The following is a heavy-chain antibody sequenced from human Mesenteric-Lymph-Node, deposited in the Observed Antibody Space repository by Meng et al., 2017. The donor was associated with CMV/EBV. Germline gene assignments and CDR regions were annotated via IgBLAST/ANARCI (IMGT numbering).Heavy chain of an antibody. V-gene: IGHV3-23*01. CDR3: ARWSHGMDV. D-gene: IGHD3-3*01. CDR2: ISGSGDST. Sequence: GESLKISCAASGFIFSSYAMSWVRQAPGKGLEWVSSISGSGDSTYYADSVKGRFTISRDNSKNTLYLQMNSLRAEDTAVYYCARWSHGMDVWGQGTTVTVSS. CDR1: GFIFSSYA. J-gene: IGHJ6*02.